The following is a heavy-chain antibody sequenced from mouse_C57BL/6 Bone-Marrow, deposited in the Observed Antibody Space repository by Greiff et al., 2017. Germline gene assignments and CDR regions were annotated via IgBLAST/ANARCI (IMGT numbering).Heavy chain of an antibody. CDR1: GYTFTSYG. CDR3: AISGTGY. D-gene: IGHD4-1*01. Sequence: QVQLKESGAELARPGASVKLSCKASGYTFTSYGISWVKQRTGQGLEWIGEIYPRSGNTYYNEKFKGKATLTADKSSSTAYMELRSLTSEDSAVYFCAISGTGYWGQGTTLTVSS. J-gene: IGHJ2*01. CDR2: IYPRSGNT. V-gene: IGHV1-81*01.